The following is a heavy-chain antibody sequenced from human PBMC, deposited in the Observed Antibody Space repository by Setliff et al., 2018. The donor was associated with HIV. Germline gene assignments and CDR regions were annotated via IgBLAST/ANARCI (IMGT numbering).Heavy chain of an antibody. J-gene: IGHJ4*02. Sequence: GGSLRLSCAASGFIFSSYWMSWVRQAPGKGLEWVANIKKDGSEKYYVDSVKGRFTISRDNAKNSLYLQMNRLRAEDTAVYYCARELYSSSALGYWGQGTLVTVSS. CDR3: ARELYSSSALGY. V-gene: IGHV3-7*01. CDR2: IKKDGSEK. D-gene: IGHD6-6*01. CDR1: GFIFSSYW.